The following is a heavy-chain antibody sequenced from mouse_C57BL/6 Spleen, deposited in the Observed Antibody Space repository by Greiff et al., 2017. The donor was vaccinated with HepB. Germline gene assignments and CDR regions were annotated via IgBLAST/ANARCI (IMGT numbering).Heavy chain of an antibody. J-gene: IGHJ2*01. CDR1: GYSITSGYY. D-gene: IGHD1-1*01. Sequence: DVQLQESGPGLVEPSQSLSLTCSVTGYSITSGYYWNWIRQFPGNKLEWMGYISYDGSNNYNPSLKNRISITRDTSKNQFFLKLNSVTTEDTATYYCARDNGSGYFDYWGQGTTLTVSS. V-gene: IGHV3-6*01. CDR3: ARDNGSGYFDY. CDR2: ISYDGSN.